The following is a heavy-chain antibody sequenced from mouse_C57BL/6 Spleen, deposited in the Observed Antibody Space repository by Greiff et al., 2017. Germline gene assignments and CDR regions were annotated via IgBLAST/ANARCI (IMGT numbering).Heavy chain of an antibody. CDR2: ILPGSGST. V-gene: IGHV1-9*01. CDR3: AIFYAYDGGDY. CDR1: GYTFTGYW. Sequence: VQLQQPGAELMKPGASVKLSCKATGYTFTGYWIEWVKQRPGQGLEWIGEILPGSGSTNYNETFKGKATFTADTSSNPAYMQLSTLTTADSAFYSCAIFYAYDGGDYWGTGTTLTVSS. D-gene: IGHD2-2*01. J-gene: IGHJ2*01.